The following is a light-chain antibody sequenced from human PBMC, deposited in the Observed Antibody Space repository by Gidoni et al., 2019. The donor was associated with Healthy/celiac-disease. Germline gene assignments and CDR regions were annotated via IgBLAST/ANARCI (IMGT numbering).Light chain of an antibody. CDR3: QQRSNWQVT. J-gene: IGKJ3*01. CDR1: QSVSSY. V-gene: IGKV3-11*01. CDR2: DAS. Sequence: EIVLTQSPATLSLSPGERATLSCRANQSVSSYLAWYQQKPGQAPRLLLYDASNRATGIPARFSGSGSGTDFTLTISSLEPEDFAVYYCQQRSNWQVTFGPGTKVDIK.